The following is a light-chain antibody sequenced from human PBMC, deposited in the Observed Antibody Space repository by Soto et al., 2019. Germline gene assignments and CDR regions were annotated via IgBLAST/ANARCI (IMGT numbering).Light chain of an antibody. V-gene: IGKV1-39*01. CDR2: AAS. Sequence: SRLPPSPSSRSASVGDRGRMACVASQSISSYLNWYQQKPGKAPKLLIYAASSLQSGVPSRFSGSGSGTEFTLTISSLQPDDFATYYCQHYNSYSEAFGQGTKVDNK. CDR3: QHYNSYSEA. J-gene: IGKJ1*01. CDR1: QSISSY.